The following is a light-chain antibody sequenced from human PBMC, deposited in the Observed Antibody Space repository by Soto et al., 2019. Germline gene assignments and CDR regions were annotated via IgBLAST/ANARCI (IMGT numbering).Light chain of an antibody. J-gene: IGLJ2*01. CDR1: SSDVGGYNY. V-gene: IGLV2-14*01. Sequence: SALTKPASVSGSPGQSITISCTGTSSDVGGYNYVSWYQQHPGKAPKLMIYDVSNRPSGVSNRFSGSKSGNTASLTISGLQAEDEADYYCSSYTSSSTLDVVFGGGTKLTVL. CDR2: DVS. CDR3: SSYTSSSTLDVV.